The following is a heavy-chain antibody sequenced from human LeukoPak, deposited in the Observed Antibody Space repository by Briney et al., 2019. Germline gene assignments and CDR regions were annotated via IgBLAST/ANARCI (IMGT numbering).Heavy chain of an antibody. V-gene: IGHV4-31*03. CDR1: GGSISSGGYY. CDR2: IYYSGST. D-gene: IGHD6-13*01. J-gene: IGHJ3*02. Sequence: SQTLSLTCTVSGGSISSGGYYWSWIRQHPGKGLEWIGYIYYSGSTYYNPSLKNRVTISVDTSKNQFSLKLSSVTAADTAVYYCARGEAAAGSPDAFDIWGQGTMVTVSS. CDR3: ARGEAAAGSPDAFDI.